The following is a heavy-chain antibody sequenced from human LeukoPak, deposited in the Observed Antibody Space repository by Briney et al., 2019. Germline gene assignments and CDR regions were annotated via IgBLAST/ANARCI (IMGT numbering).Heavy chain of an antibody. D-gene: IGHD5-24*01. CDR3: ASLTRDGYNAYFDY. CDR1: GGSIRTYY. J-gene: IGHJ4*02. V-gene: IGHV4-59*01. Sequence: SETLSLTCTVSGGSIRTYYWSWIRQPPGTRLEWIGHIYYSGSTNYNPSLKSRVTISLDTSKNQFSLKLTSVTATDTAVYYCASLTRDGYNAYFDYWGQGTLVTVSS. CDR2: IYYSGST.